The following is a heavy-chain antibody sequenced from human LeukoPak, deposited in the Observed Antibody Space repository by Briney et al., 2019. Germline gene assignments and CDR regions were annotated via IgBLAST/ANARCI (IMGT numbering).Heavy chain of an antibody. J-gene: IGHJ4*02. V-gene: IGHV5-51*01. CDR1: GYSFTSYW. D-gene: IGHD3-22*01. CDR2: IYPGDSYT. CDR3: ARSGSITYYYDSSGYFFDY. Sequence: GESLKISCQGSGYSFTSYWIGWVRQMPGKGLEWMGIIYPGDSYTRYSPSFQGQVTISADKSISTAYLQWSSLKASDTAMYYCARSGSITYYYDSSGYFFDYWGQGTLVTVSS.